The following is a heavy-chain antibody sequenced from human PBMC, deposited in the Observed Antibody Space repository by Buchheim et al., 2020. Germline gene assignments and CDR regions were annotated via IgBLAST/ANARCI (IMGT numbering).Heavy chain of an antibody. CDR1: GFTFSSYE. CDR3: ARGGLGAATIAFDY. Sequence: EVQLVESGGGLIQPGGSLRLSCAASGFTFSSYEMNWVRQAPGKGLEWVSYISGSGSTIYYADSVEGRFTISRDNAKNSLYLQMNSPRAEDTAVCYCARGGLGAATIAFDYWGQGTL. CDR2: ISGSGSTI. V-gene: IGHV3-48*03. D-gene: IGHD6-13*01. J-gene: IGHJ4*02.